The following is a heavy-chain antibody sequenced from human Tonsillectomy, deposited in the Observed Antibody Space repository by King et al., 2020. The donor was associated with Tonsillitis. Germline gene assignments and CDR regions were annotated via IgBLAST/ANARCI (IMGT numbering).Heavy chain of an antibody. J-gene: IGHJ6*03. CDR3: ARRDCSSTSCYRGGNYYYYMDV. D-gene: IGHD2-2*02. CDR1: GDTFSSYA. V-gene: IGHV1-69*01. CDR2: IIPIFGTA. Sequence: QLVQSGAEVKKPGSSVKVSCKASGDTFSSYAISWVRQAPGQGLEWMGGIIPIFGTANYAQKFLGRVTITADESTSTAYMELSSLRSEDTAVYFCARRDCSSTSCYRGGNYYYYMDVWGKGTTVTVSS.